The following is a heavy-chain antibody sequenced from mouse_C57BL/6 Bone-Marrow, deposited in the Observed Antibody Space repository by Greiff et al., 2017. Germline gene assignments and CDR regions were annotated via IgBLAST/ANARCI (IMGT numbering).Heavy chain of an antibody. J-gene: IGHJ4*01. V-gene: IGHV1-72*01. CDR3: ARKTTGASYYAMDY. Sequence: QVQLQQSGAELVKPGASVKLSCKASGYTFTSYWMHWVKQRPGRGLEWIGRIDPNSGGTKYNEKFKSKATLTVDKPSSTAYMQLSSLTSEDSAVYYCARKTTGASYYAMDYWGQGTSVTVSS. CDR2: IDPNSGGT. CDR1: GYTFTSYW. D-gene: IGHD1-1*01.